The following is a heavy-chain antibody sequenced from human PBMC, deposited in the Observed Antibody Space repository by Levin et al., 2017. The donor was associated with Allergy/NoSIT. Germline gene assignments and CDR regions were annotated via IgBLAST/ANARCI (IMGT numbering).Heavy chain of an antibody. J-gene: IGHJ3*02. V-gene: IGHV3-30*18. CDR2: ISYDGSNK. CDR1: GFTFSSYG. Sequence: PGGSLRLSCAASGFTFSSYGMHWVRQAPGKGLEWVAVISYDGSNKYYADSVKGRFTISRDNSKNTLYLQMNSLRAEDTAVYYCAKRANYGDYGEAFDIWGQGTMVTVSS. CDR3: AKRANYGDYGEAFDI. D-gene: IGHD4-17*01.